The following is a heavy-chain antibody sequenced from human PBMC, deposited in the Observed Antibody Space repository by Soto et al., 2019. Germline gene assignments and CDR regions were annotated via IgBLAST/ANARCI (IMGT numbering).Heavy chain of an antibody. CDR1: GGSISSSSYY. CDR2: IYYSGST. Sequence: SETLSLTCTVSGGSISSSSYYWGWIRQPPGKGLEWIGSIYYSGSTYYNPSLKSRVTISVDTSKNQFSLKLSSVTAADTAVYYCARGGRDSIYYYYMDVWGKGTTVTVSS. J-gene: IGHJ6*03. D-gene: IGHD3-3*02. V-gene: IGHV4-39*01. CDR3: ARGGRDSIYYYYMDV.